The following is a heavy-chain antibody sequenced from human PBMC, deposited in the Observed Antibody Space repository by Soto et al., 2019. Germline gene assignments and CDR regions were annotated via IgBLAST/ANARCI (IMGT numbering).Heavy chain of an antibody. D-gene: IGHD3-9*01. CDR1: GFTFSSYS. CDR2: ISSSSSTI. V-gene: IGHV3-48*01. Sequence: GGSLRLSCAASGFTFSSYSMNWVRQAPGKGLEWVSYISSSSSTIYYADSVKGRFTISRDNAKNSLYLQMNSLRAEDTAVYYCARDTRERRYFDWLSAPTDHIKHDYWGQGTLVTVSS. J-gene: IGHJ4*02. CDR3: ARDTRERRYFDWLSAPTDHIKHDY.